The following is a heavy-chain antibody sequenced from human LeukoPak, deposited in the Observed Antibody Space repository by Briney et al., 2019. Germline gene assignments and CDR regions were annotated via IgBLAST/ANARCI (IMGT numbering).Heavy chain of an antibody. Sequence: GGSLRPSCAASGNYWMHWVHQVPGKGLVWVSHINSDGSWTSYADSVKGRFTISKDNAKNTVYLQMNSLRAEDTAVYYCVGFYETYWGRGTLVTVSS. CDR1: GNYW. CDR2: INSDGSWT. D-gene: IGHD2/OR15-2a*01. CDR3: VGFYETY. V-gene: IGHV3-74*01. J-gene: IGHJ4*02.